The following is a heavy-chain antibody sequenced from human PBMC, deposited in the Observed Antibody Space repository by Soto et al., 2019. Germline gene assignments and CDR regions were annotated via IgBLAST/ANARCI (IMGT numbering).Heavy chain of an antibody. J-gene: IGHJ4*02. V-gene: IGHV1-3*01. Sequence: QVQLVQSGAEVKKPGASVKLSCKTSGYTFTGYVVDWVRQAPGQGLEWMGWINSGNGNTKYSEKFQGRVTITRETCARTAYMELNSLTSEDTAVYYCARGLTIFGVLIGYWGQGTLVTVSS. CDR2: INSGNGNT. D-gene: IGHD3-3*01. CDR1: GYTFTGYV. CDR3: ARGLTIFGVLIGY.